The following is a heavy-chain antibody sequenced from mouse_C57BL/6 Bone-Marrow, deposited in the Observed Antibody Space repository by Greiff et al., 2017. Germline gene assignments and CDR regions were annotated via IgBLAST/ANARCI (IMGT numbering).Heavy chain of an antibody. Sequence: LVESGAELARPGASVKLSCKASGYTFTSYGISWVKQRTGQGLEWIGEIYPRSGNTYYNEKFKGKATLTADKSSSTAYMELRSLTSEDSAVYFCARTIYYDYDLAWFAYWGQGTLVTVSA. J-gene: IGHJ3*01. CDR1: GYTFTSYG. CDR2: IYPRSGNT. D-gene: IGHD2-4*01. CDR3: ARTIYYDYDLAWFAY. V-gene: IGHV1-81*01.